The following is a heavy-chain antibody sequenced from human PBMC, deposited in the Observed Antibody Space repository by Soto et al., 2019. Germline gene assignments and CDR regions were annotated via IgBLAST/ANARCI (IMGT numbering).Heavy chain of an antibody. CDR3: ARHVGIYSSSWYGAFDI. D-gene: IGHD6-13*01. CDR2: IYYSGST. V-gene: IGHV4-39*01. CDR1: GGSISSSSYY. Sequence: QLQLQESGPGLVKPSETLSLTCTVSGGSISSSSYYWGWIRQPPGKGLEWIGSIYYSGSTYYNPSLKSRVTISVDTSKNQFSLKLSSVTAADTAVYYCARHVGIYSSSWYGAFDIWGQGTMVTVSS. J-gene: IGHJ3*02.